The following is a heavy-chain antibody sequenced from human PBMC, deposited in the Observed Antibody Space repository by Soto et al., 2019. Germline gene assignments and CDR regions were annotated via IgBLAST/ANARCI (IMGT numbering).Heavy chain of an antibody. CDR1: SFTFTRYS. Sequence: GGSLRLSCAASSFTFTRYSMKWVRQAPGKGLEWVSSISSTTNYIYYADSMKGRFTVSRDNAKNSVYLEMNSLSAEDTAVYYCARESEDLPSNFDYWGQGTLVTVSS. CDR2: ISSTTNYI. V-gene: IGHV3-21*01. CDR3: ARESEDLPSNFDY. J-gene: IGHJ4*02.